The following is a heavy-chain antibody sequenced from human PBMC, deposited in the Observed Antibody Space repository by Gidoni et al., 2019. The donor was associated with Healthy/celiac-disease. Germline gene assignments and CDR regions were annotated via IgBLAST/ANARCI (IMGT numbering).Heavy chain of an antibody. CDR2: VSYDGSNK. CDR1: GFTFSSYG. CDR3: AKDRGLWFGELSHPDY. J-gene: IGHJ4*02. Sequence: AVGQPGRSLRLSCAASGFTFSSYGLHWVRQDPGKGLEGVAVVSYDGSNKYYADTVKGRFTISRDNSKNTLYLQMNSLRAEDTAVYYCAKDRGLWFGELSHPDYWGQGTLVTVSS. V-gene: IGHV3-30*18. D-gene: IGHD3-10*01.